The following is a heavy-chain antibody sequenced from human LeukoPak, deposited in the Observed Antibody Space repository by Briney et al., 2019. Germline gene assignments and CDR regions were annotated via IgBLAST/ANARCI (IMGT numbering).Heavy chain of an antibody. J-gene: IGHJ3*02. Sequence: GGSLRLSCAASGFTFSSYAMSWVRQAPGKGLEWVSGISDSGDITYYADSVKGRFTISRDNFENTLYVQMNSLRVEDTAVYYCAKDRRGGSYYAATLDIWGQGTMVTVSS. CDR2: ISDSGDIT. CDR1: GFTFSSYA. V-gene: IGHV3-23*01. CDR3: AKDRRGGSYYAATLDI. D-gene: IGHD1-26*01.